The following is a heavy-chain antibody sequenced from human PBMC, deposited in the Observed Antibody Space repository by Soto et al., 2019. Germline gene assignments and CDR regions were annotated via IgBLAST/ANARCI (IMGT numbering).Heavy chain of an antibody. Sequence: ASVKVSCKDSGYTFTSYGIGWVRQAPGQRLEWTGWINAGNGNTKYSEKFQGRVTITRDTSASTAYMELSSLRSENTAVYYCASLGPDIVVVPAHGAFDIWGQGTMVTVSS. CDR1: GYTFTSYG. J-gene: IGHJ3*02. CDR3: ASLGPDIVVVPAHGAFDI. V-gene: IGHV1-3*01. D-gene: IGHD2-2*01. CDR2: INAGNGNT.